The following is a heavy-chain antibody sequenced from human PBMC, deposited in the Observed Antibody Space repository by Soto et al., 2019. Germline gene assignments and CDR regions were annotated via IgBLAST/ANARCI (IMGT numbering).Heavy chain of an antibody. CDR3: ARVNGDPYYFDD. V-gene: IGHV1-46*01. CDR2: INPSGGST. Sequence: ASVKVSCKASGYTFTSYYMHWVRQAPGQGLEWMGIINPSGGSTSYAQKFQGRVTMTRDASTSTVYMELSSLRSEDTAVYYCARVNGDPYYFDDWGQGTLVTVSS. D-gene: IGHD4-17*01. CDR1: GYTFTSYY. J-gene: IGHJ4*02.